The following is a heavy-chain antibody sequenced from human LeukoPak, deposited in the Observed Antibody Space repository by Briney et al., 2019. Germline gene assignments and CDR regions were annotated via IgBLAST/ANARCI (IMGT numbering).Heavy chain of an antibody. CDR2: IRLDGTNK. D-gene: IGHD1-26*01. CDR3: ARRRGADY. V-gene: IGHV3-30*02. CDR1: GFTFSSYG. J-gene: IGHJ4*02. Sequence: GGSLRLSCAASGFTFSSYGMHWVRQAPGKGLEWVAFIRLDGTNKYYADSVKGRFTISRDHSKNTVYLQMNSLRAEDTAVYYCARRRGADYWGQGTLVTVSS.